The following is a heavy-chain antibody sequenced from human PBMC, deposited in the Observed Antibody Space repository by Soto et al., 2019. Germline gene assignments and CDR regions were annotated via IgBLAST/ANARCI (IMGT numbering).Heavy chain of an antibody. CDR1: GFTFDDYT. CDR3: AKARRPRNLYYYGMDV. CDR2: ISWDGGST. Sequence: GGSLRLSCAASGFTFDDYTMHWVRQAPGKGLEWVSLISWDGGSTYYADSVKGRFTISRDNSKNSLYLQMNSLRTEDTALYYCAKARRPRNLYYYGMDVWGQGTTVTVSS. J-gene: IGHJ6*02. V-gene: IGHV3-43*01.